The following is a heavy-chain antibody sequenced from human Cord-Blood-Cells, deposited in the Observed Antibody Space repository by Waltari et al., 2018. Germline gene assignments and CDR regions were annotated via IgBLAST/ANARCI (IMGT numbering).Heavy chain of an antibody. Sequence: EVQLVESGGGLVQPGRSLRLSCAASGFTFDDYDMHWVRQAPGKGLEWVSGISWNSGSIGYADSVKGRFTISRDNAKNSLYLQMNSLRAEDTALYYCAKETYSGSYYWGQGTLVTVSS. CDR1: GFTFDDYD. D-gene: IGHD1-26*01. CDR3: AKETYSGSYY. V-gene: IGHV3-9*01. CDR2: ISWNSGSI. J-gene: IGHJ4*02.